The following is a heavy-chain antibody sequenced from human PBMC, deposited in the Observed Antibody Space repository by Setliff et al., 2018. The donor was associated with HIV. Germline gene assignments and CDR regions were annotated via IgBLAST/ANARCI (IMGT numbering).Heavy chain of an antibody. CDR2: IIPIFGTA. J-gene: IGHJ6*03. V-gene: IGHV1-69*05. Sequence: GASVKVSCKASGGTFSSYAISWVRQAPGQGLEWMGGIIPIFGTANYAQKFQGRVTITTDESTSTACMELSSLRSEDTAVYYCARMLPPGGDYYYYYMDVWGKGTTVTVSS. CDR1: GGTFSSYA. CDR3: ARMLPPGGDYYYYYMDV. D-gene: IGHD2-15*01.